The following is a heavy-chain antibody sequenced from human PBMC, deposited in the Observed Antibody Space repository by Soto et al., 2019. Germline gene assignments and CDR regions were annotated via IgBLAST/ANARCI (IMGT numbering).Heavy chain of an antibody. CDR3: ASAVGGGMDV. V-gene: IGHV1-8*02. J-gene: IGHJ6*02. Sequence: ASVKVSCKASGGTFSSYAISWVRQATGQGLEWMGWMNPNSGNTGYAQKFQGRVTMTRNTSISTAYMELSSLRSEDTAVYYCASAVGGGMDVWGQGTTVTVSS. D-gene: IGHD3-10*01. CDR1: GGTFSSYA. CDR2: MNPNSGNT.